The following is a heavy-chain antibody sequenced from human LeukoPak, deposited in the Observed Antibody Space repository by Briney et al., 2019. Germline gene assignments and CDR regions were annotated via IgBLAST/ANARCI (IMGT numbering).Heavy chain of an antibody. Sequence: GGSLRLSCAASGFTFSDYYMSWIRQAPGKGLEWVANIKEDGSEKYYVDSVKGRFTISRDNAKNSLYLQMDSLRAEDTAVYYCARDSQHLNFDHWGQGTLVTVSS. CDR1: GFTFSDYY. CDR2: IKEDGSEK. J-gene: IGHJ4*02. D-gene: IGHD3-3*02. V-gene: IGHV3-7*04. CDR3: ARDSQHLNFDH.